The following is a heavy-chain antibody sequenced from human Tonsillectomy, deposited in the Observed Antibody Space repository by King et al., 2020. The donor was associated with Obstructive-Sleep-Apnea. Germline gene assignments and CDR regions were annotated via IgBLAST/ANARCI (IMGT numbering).Heavy chain of an antibody. CDR2: IRYDGSNK. Sequence: VQLVESGGGVVQPGGSLRLSCAASGFTFSSYGMHWVRQAPGKGLEWVAFIRYDGSNKYYADSVKGRFTISRDNSKNTLYLQMNSLRAEDTAVYYCAKTSINYYGSGSYYTRYYYYGMDVWGQGTTVTVSS. CDR3: AKTSINYYGSGSYYTRYYYYGMDV. J-gene: IGHJ6*02. D-gene: IGHD3-10*01. CDR1: GFTFSSYG. V-gene: IGHV3-30*02.